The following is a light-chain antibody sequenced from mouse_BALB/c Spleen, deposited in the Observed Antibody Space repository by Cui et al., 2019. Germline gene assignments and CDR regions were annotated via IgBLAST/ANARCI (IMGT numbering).Light chain of an antibody. Sequence: IQMTQSPAPLSASVGETVTITCRASENIYSYLAWYQQKQGKSPQLLIYNAKTLAEGVPSRFSGSGSGTQFSLKINSLQPEDFGSYYCQHHYGTPLTFGAGTKLELK. J-gene: IGKJ5*01. CDR1: ENIYSY. CDR3: QHHYGTPLT. V-gene: IGKV12-44*01. CDR2: NAK.